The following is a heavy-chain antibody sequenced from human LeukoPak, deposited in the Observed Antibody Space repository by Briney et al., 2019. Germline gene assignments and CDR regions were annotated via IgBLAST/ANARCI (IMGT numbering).Heavy chain of an antibody. V-gene: IGHV4-31*03. J-gene: IGHJ4*02. Sequence: SQTLPLTCTVSGGSISSGGYYWSWIRQHPGKGLEWIGYIYYSGSTYYNPSLKSRVTISVDTSKNQFSLKLSSVTAADTAVYYCARDPRDWYGVRGVFDYRGQGTLVTVSS. CDR2: IYYSGST. CDR3: ARDPRDWYGVRGVFDY. D-gene: IGHD3-10*01. CDR1: GGSISSGGYY.